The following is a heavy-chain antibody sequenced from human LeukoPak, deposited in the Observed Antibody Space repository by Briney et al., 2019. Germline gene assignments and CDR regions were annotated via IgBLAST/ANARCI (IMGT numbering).Heavy chain of an antibody. V-gene: IGHV4-61*01. CDR1: GGSITSSSYY. J-gene: IGHJ4*02. D-gene: IGHD2-15*01. CDR3: ARGGYCSGGSCYSLFDY. CDR2: IYYSGST. Sequence: SETLSLTCTVSGGSITSSSYYWSWIRQPPGKGLEWIGYIYYSGSTNYNPSLKSRVTISVDTSKNQFSLKLSSVTAADTAVYYCARGGYCSGGSCYSLFDYWGQGTLVTVSS.